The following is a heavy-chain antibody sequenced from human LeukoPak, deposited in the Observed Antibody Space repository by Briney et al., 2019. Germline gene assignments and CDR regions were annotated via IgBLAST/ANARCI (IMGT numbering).Heavy chain of an antibody. CDR3: ARTARSRDWFDP. CDR1: GGSISDSIVSHY. J-gene: IGHJ5*02. Sequence: SETLSLTCSVSGGSISDSIVSHYWSWIRQPPGKGLEWIGYIYFNGRTNYSPSLKSRVTLSVDTSKNQFSMKPISVTAADTAVYYCARTARSRDWFDPWGPGSLVTVSS. CDR2: IYFNGRT. V-gene: IGHV4-61*01. D-gene: IGHD2-21*02.